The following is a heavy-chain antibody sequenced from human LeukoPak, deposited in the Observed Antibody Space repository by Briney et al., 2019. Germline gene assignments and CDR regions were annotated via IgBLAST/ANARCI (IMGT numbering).Heavy chain of an antibody. J-gene: IGHJ4*02. V-gene: IGHV1-2*02. CDR3: ASKDLIYYYDSSDHQGTFDY. CDR2: INPNSGGT. D-gene: IGHD3-22*01. Sequence: ASVKVSCKASGYTFTGYYMHWVRQAPGQGLEWMGWINPNSGGTNYAQKFQGRVTMTRDTSISTAYKELSRLRSDDTAVYYCASKDLIYYYDSSDHQGTFDYWGQGTLVTVSS. CDR1: GYTFTGYY.